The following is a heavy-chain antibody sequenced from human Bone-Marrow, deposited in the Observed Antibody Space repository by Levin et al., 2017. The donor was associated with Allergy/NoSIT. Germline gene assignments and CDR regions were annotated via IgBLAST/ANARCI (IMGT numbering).Heavy chain of an antibody. V-gene: IGHV3-21*01. CDR1: GFTFSSSA. Sequence: PGESLKISCAASGFTFSSSAMTWVRQAPGKGLEWVSSISSSGSDMYYVDSVRGRFTISRDNAKNSLTLQMNSLRAEDTAVYYCARGIIGDVRVAHKEAFDIWGQGTMVSVSS. CDR3: ARGIIGDVRVAHKEAFDI. D-gene: IGHD2-8*02. J-gene: IGHJ3*02. CDR2: ISSSGSDM.